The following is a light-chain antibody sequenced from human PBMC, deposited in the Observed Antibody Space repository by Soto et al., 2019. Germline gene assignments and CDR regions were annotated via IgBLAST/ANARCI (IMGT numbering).Light chain of an antibody. CDR1: SSDVGGYNY. V-gene: IGLV2-14*01. CDR2: AVS. J-gene: IGLJ3*02. Sequence: QSALTQPASVSGSPGQSITISCTGTSSDVGGYNYVSWYQHHPGKAPKLMIFAVSNRPSGVSDRFSGSKSGNTASLTISGLQAEDEADYYCCSHTSSVTWVFGGGTKVTVL. CDR3: CSHTSSVTWV.